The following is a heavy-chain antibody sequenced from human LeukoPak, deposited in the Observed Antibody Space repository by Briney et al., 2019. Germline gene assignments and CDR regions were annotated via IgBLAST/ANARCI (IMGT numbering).Heavy chain of an antibody. CDR2: ISSSSSYI. CDR3: ARVRRTAVDY. CDR1: GFTFSSYS. J-gene: IGHJ4*02. V-gene: IGHV3-21*01. Sequence: SGGSLRLSCAASGFTFSSYSMNWVRQAPGKGLEWVSSISSSSSYIYYADSVKGRFTISRDNAKNSLYLQMNSLRAEDTAVYYCARVRRTAVDYWGQGTLVTVSS.